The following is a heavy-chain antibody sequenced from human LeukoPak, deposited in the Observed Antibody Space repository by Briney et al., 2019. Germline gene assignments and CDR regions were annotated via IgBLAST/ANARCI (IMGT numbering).Heavy chain of an antibody. CDR3: ATDTGYSSSGAAFDI. CDR1: GYTFTDYY. CDR2: VDPEDGET. V-gene: IGHV1-69-2*01. J-gene: IGHJ3*02. D-gene: IGHD6-13*01. Sequence: ASVKVSCKVSGYTFTDYYMHWVQQAPGKGLEWMGLVDPEDGETIYAEKFQGRVTITADTSTDTAYMELSSLRSEDTAVYYCATDTGYSSSGAAFDIWGQGTMVTVSS.